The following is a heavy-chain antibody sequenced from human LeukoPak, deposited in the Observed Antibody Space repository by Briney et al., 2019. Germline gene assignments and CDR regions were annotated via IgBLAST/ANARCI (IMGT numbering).Heavy chain of an antibody. V-gene: IGHV3-23*01. Sequence: GGSLRLSCAASGFTFSSYAMSWVRQAPGKGLEWVTGISGSGGSTYYADSVKGRFTISRDNSKNTLYVQLNSLRGEDTAVYYCAKGGYHPPRLEYWGQGTLVTVSS. D-gene: IGHD3-16*02. CDR1: GFTFSSYA. CDR3: AKGGYHPPRLEY. J-gene: IGHJ4*02. CDR2: ISGSGGST.